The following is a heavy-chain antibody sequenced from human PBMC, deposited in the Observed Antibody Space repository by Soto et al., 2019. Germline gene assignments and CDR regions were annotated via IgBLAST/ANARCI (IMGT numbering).Heavy chain of an antibody. J-gene: IGHJ5*02. V-gene: IGHV4-31*11. D-gene: IGHD6-6*01. CDR1: GGSIISASYS. Sequence: PSETLSLTCAVPGGSIISASYSWNWIRQSPGRGLEWIGHIYSSGSTYYHPSLKGRVSISVDTSNNQFSLKLPSVTAADTAVYFCARADAARIERWFDAWGQGILVTVSS. CDR3: ARADAARIERWFDA. CDR2: IYSSGST.